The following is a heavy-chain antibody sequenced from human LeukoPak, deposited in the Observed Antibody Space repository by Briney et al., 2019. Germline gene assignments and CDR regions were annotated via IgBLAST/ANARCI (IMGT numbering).Heavy chain of an antibody. J-gene: IGHJ4*02. CDR3: ARMDYGDPFDY. CDR2: IYYSGST. D-gene: IGHD4-17*01. CDR1: GGSISSYY. V-gene: IGHV4-59*01. Sequence: SETLSLTCTVSGGSISSYYWSWIRQPPGKGLEWIGYIYYSGSTNYNPSLKSRVTISVDTSKNQFSLKLSSVTAADTAVYYCARMDYGDPFDYWGQGTLVTVFS.